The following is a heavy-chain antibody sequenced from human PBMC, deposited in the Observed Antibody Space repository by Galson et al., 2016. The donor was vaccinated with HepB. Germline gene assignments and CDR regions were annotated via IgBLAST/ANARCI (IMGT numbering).Heavy chain of an antibody. D-gene: IGHD2-21*02. V-gene: IGHV5-10-1*01. J-gene: IGHJ6*02. CDR2: IDPSGSNT. CDR3: ARLGRVTSSQSCFYGMDV. Sequence: QSGAEVKKPGESLRISCKSSGFRFTSYWITWVRQMPGKGLEWMGTIDPSGSNTKYSPSFHGHVTILVDKSIGTAYLQWSSLKASDTAMYYCARLGRVTSSQSCFYGMDVWGQGTTVTVSS. CDR1: GFRFTSYW.